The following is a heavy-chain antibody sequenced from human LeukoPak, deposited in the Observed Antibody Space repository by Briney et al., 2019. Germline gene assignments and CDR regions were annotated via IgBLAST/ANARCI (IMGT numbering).Heavy chain of an antibody. J-gene: IGHJ4*03. CDR3: TKDVQVGPTRGFFDF. CDR1: GFTFSSYT. CDR2: ISATGFTT. D-gene: IGHD1-26*01. Sequence: GRSLRLSCAASGFTFSSYTMSWVRQAPGKGLEWISVISATGFTTHHTDSVKGRFTISRDNSKSILYLQMDGLRAEDTAIYFCTKDVQVGPTRGFFDFWGQGTLVTVSS. V-gene: IGHV3-23*01.